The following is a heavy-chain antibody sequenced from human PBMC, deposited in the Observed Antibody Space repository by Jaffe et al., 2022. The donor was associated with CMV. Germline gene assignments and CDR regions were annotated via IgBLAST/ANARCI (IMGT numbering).Heavy chain of an antibody. CDR1: GGSVSSGSYY. CDR2: IYYSGST. CDR3: ARAIPPDSSGYLPYYFFDY. V-gene: IGHV4-61*01. Sequence: QVQLQESGPGLVKPSETLSLTCTVSGGSVSSGSYYWSWIRQPPGKGLEWIGYIYYSGSTNYNPSLKSRVTISVDTSKNQFSLKLSSVTAADTAVYYCARAIPPDSSGYLPYYFFDYWGQGTLVTVSS. J-gene: IGHJ4*02. D-gene: IGHD3-22*01.